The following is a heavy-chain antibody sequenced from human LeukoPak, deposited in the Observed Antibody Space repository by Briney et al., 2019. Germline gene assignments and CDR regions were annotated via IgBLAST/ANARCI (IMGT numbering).Heavy chain of an antibody. CDR1: GYTFTSYG. Sequence: ASVRVSCKASGYTFTSYGISWVRQAPGQGLEWMGWISAYNGNTNYAQELQGRVTMTTDTSTSTAYMELRSLRSDDTAVYYCAREGNYYDSEGGPDYWGQGTLVTVSS. CDR3: AREGNYYDSEGGPDY. J-gene: IGHJ4*02. D-gene: IGHD3-22*01. V-gene: IGHV1-18*01. CDR2: ISAYNGNT.